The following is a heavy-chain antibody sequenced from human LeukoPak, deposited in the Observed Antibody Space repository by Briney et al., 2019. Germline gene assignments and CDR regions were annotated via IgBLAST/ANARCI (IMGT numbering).Heavy chain of an antibody. CDR2: IRHHGWNE. V-gene: IGHV3-30*02. J-gene: IGHJ4*02. CDR1: GFTFSSFG. D-gene: IGHD4-17*01. CDR3: AKDRRDYGDYGVDY. Sequence: GGSLRLSCETSGFTFSSFGMHWFRQAPSKGMEWVAFIRHHGWNESYADSVKGRFTISRDNSKHTLYLQMNSLRVEDTAVYSCAKDRRDYGDYGVDYWGQGPLVTVSS.